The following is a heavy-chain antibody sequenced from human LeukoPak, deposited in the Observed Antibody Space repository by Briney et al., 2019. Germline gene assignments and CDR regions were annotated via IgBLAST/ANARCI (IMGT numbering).Heavy chain of an antibody. CDR2: ISSSSSYI. V-gene: IGHV3-21*01. CDR1: GFTFSSYS. CDR3: ARVALGGYCSGGSCYLDNYYYYGMDV. D-gene: IGHD2-15*01. Sequence: PGGSLRLSCAASGFTFSSYSMNWVRQAPGKGLEWVSSISSSSSYIYYADPVKGRFTISRDNAKNSLYLQMNSLRAEDTAVYYCARVALGGYCSGGSCYLDNYYYYGMDVWGQGTTVTVSS. J-gene: IGHJ6*02.